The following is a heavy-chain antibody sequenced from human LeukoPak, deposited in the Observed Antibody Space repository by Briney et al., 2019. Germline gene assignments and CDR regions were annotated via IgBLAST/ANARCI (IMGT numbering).Heavy chain of an antibody. CDR3: ARAWSSSFNWFDP. CDR2: INHSGST. J-gene: IGHJ5*02. V-gene: IGHV4-34*01. CDR1: GGSFSGYY. Sequence: SETLPLTCAVYGGSFSGYYWSWIRQPPGKGLEWIGEINHSGSTNYNPSLKSRVTISVDTSKNQFSLKLSSVTAADTAVYYCARAWSSSFNWFDPWGQGTLVTVSS. D-gene: IGHD6-13*01.